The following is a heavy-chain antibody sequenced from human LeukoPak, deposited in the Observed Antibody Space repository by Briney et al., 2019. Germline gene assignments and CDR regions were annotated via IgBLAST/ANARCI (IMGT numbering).Heavy chain of an antibody. CDR1: GYTFTGYY. CDR2: INPNSGGT. Sequence: ASVKVSCKASGYTFTGYYMHWVRQAPGQGLEWMGWINPNSGGTNYAQKFQGRVTMTRDTSISTAYMELSRLRPDDTAVYYCARAVVVANNWFDPWGQGTLVTVSS. J-gene: IGHJ5*02. V-gene: IGHV1-2*02. D-gene: IGHD2-15*01. CDR3: ARAVVVANNWFDP.